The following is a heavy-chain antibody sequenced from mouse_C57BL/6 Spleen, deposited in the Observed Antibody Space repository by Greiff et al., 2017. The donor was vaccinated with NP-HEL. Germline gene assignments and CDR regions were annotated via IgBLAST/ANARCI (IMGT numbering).Heavy chain of an antibody. D-gene: IGHD1-1*01. Sequence: VHLVESGPGLVAPSQSLSITCTVSGFSLTSYAISWVRQPPGKGLEWLGVIWTGGGTNYNSALKSRLSISKDNSKSQSFLKMNSLQTDKPARYYCARSGSSPFYWYFDVWGTGTTVTVSS. CDR2: IWTGGGT. CDR3: ARSGSSPFYWYFDV. J-gene: IGHJ1*03. V-gene: IGHV2-9-1*01. CDR1: GFSLTSYA.